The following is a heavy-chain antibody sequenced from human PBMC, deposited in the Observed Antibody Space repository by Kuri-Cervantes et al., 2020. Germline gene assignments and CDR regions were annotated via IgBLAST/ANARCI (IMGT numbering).Heavy chain of an antibody. Sequence: ASVKVSCKASGYTFDDYGISWVRQAPGQGLEWMGWINPNSGGTNYAQKFQGWVTMTRDTSISTAYMELSRLRSDDTAVYYCARAMVRGVIQCPGYWGQGTLVTVSS. D-gene: IGHD3-10*01. CDR2: INPNSGGT. V-gene: IGHV1-2*04. J-gene: IGHJ4*02. CDR3: ARAMVRGVIQCPGY. CDR1: GYTFDDYG.